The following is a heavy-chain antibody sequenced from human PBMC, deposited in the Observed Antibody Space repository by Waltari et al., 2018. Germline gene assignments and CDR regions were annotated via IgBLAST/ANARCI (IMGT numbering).Heavy chain of an antibody. V-gene: IGHV3-21*01. D-gene: IGHD1-26*01. J-gene: IGHJ3*02. Sequence: EVQLVESGGGLVKPGGSLRLSCAASGFTFSSYSMNWVRQAPGKGLEWVSSISSSSSYIYYADSVKGRFTISRDNAKNSLYLQMNSLRAEDTAVYYCARAFVGATRSRAFDIWGQGTMVTVSS. CDR2: ISSSSSYI. CDR3: ARAFVGATRSRAFDI. CDR1: GFTFSSYS.